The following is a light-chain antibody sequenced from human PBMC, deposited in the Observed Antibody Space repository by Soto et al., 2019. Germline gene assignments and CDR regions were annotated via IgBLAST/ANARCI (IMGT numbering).Light chain of an antibody. Sequence: EIVMTQSPATLSVSRGERATLSCSASQSVSTNLAWYQQKPGQSPRLLIYGASTRATGIPARFSGSGSETEFTLTISSLQSEDFAVYYCQQYTNWPPYTFGQGTNLEIK. CDR1: QSVSTN. CDR3: QQYTNWPPYT. J-gene: IGKJ2*01. V-gene: IGKV3-15*01. CDR2: GAS.